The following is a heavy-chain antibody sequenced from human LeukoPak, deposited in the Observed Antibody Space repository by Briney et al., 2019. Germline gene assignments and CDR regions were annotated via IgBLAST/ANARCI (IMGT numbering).Heavy chain of an antibody. CDR1: GFTVRSYY. J-gene: IGHJ4*02. Sequence: PGGSLRLSCAASGFTVRSYYMAWVRQAPGKGLEWVSVIYSGGDTYYADSVKGRFTISRDNSKNMIYLEMSSLKAEDTAVYYCARDRVQAMAQFDYWGQGTLVTVSS. V-gene: IGHV3-66*01. CDR3: ARDRVQAMAQFDY. CDR2: IYSGGDT. D-gene: IGHD5-18*01.